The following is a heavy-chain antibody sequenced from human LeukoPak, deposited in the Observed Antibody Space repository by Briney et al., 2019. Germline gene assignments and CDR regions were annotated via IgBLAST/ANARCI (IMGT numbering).Heavy chain of an antibody. CDR3: ARDRIGYYYGMDV. J-gene: IGHJ6*02. CDR1: GFTFSSYS. CDR2: IWYDGSNK. V-gene: IGHV3-33*08. D-gene: IGHD1-14*01. Sequence: GGSLRLSCAASGFTFSSYSMNWVRQAPGKGLEWVAVIWYDGSNKYYADSVKARFTISRDNSKNTLYLQMNSLRAEDTAVYYCARDRIGYYYGMDVWGQGTTVTVSS.